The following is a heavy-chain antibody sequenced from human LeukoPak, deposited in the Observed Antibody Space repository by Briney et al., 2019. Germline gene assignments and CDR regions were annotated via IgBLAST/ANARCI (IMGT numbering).Heavy chain of an antibody. J-gene: IGHJ4*02. CDR1: GGSISSGGYS. CDR3: ARFTLNYYDSSFDY. Sequence: PSETLSLTCAVSGGSISSGGYSWSWIRQPPGKGLEWIGYIYHSGSTYYNPSLKSRVTISVDRSKNQFSLKLSSVTAADTAVYYCARFTLNYYDSSFDYWGQGTLVTVSS. D-gene: IGHD3-22*01. CDR2: IYHSGST. V-gene: IGHV4-30-2*01.